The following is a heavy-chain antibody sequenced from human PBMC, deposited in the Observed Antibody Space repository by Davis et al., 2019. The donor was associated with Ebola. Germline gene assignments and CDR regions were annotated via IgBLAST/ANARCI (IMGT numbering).Heavy chain of an antibody. V-gene: IGHV3-23*01. CDR3: ARTRNYDILTGEFDP. J-gene: IGHJ5*02. CDR1: GFVFSSYV. Sequence: GESLKISCAASGFVFSSYVMSWVRRAPGKGLEWVSTLGLSADTYYADSVKGRFTISRDNSRNTLYLQMNSLRAEDTAVYYCARTRNYDILTGEFDPWGQGTLVTVSS. D-gene: IGHD3-9*01. CDR2: LGLSADT.